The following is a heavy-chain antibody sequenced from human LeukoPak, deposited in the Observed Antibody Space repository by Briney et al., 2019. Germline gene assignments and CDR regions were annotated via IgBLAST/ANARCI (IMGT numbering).Heavy chain of an antibody. D-gene: IGHD3-22*01. J-gene: IGHJ3*02. CDR2: INWNGGST. V-gene: IGHV3-20*04. CDR3: AREDSSGYSLTAYDAFDI. CDR1: GFTFDDYG. Sequence: GGSLRLSCAASGFTFDDYGMSWVRQAPGKGLEWVSGINWNGGSTGYADSVKGRFTISRGNAKNSLYLQMNSLRAEDTALYYCAREDSSGYSLTAYDAFDIWGQGTMVTVSS.